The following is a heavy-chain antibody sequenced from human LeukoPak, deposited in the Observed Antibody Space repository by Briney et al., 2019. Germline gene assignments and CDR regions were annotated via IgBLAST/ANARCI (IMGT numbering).Heavy chain of an antibody. V-gene: IGHV3-15*01. D-gene: IGHD1-26*01. CDR3: TREPNFDY. CDR1: GFTFSSYA. Sequence: GGSLRLSCAASGFTFSSYAMSWVRQAPGKGLEWVGRIKSKAAGGTTDYAAPVKGRLTISRDDSRNTMYLQMDSLKTEDTAVYYCTREPNFDYWGQGTLVIVSS. CDR2: IKSKAAGGTT. J-gene: IGHJ4*02.